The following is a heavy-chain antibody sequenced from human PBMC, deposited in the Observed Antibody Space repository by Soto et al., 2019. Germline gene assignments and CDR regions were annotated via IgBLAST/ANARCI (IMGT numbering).Heavy chain of an antibody. CDR2: LYSSGSA. CDR1: GASVSDYY. D-gene: IGHD2-15*01. V-gene: IGHV4-59*02. Sequence: QVHLQESGPGLVEPSETLSLTCTVSGASVSDYYWGWIRQPPGKGLEWIGYLYSSGSATYNPSLNSRATISGDRSTNQRSLILSSLTAAYTAVYYCARACSGVSCYLPISYWHYFDYWGQGIQVTVFS. CDR3: ARACSGVSCYLPISYWHYFDY. J-gene: IGHJ4*02.